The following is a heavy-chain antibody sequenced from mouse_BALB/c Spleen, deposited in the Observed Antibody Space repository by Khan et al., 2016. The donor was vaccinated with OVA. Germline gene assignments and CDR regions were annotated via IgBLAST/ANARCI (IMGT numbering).Heavy chain of an antibody. CDR2: ISSGDST. J-gene: IGHJ3*01. CDR3: ARDYWFAY. CDR1: GFTFSNYA. Sequence: EVELVESGGGLVKPGGSLTLSCAASGFTFSNYAMSWVRQSPEKRLEWVASISSGDSTYYPDSVKGRLTISRDNARNILYLQMSRVRSEDTAMYYCARDYWFAYWGQGTLVTVSA. V-gene: IGHV5-6-5*01.